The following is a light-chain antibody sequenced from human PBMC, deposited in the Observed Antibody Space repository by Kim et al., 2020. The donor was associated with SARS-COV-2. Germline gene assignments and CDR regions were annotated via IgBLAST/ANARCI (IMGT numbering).Light chain of an antibody. J-gene: IGLJ2*01. CDR1: SSKSGNNY. CDR2: DNN. Sequence: GQKCTISGSGSSSKSGNNYVSWYQQHPGTAPKLLIYDNNKRPSGIPDRFSGSKSGTSATLGITGLQTGDEADYYCGTWDSSLSAVVFGGGTQLTVL. V-gene: IGLV1-51*01. CDR3: GTWDSSLSAVV.